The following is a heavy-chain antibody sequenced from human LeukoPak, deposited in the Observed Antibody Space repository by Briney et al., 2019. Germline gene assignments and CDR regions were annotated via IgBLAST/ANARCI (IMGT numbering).Heavy chain of an antibody. CDR2: ISSSGSV. J-gene: IGHJ4*02. D-gene: IGHD1-26*01. Sequence: SEPLSLTCTVSRGSISGSIRSYYWSWLRQPPGKGLEWIGYISSSGSVNDNPSLRSRVTISVDTSKNQFFLSLSSVSAADTAVYYCARIPLAYSGAYYFDYWGQGTLVTVSP. V-gene: IGHV4-4*09. CDR1: RGSISGSIRSYY. CDR3: ARIPLAYSGAYYFDY.